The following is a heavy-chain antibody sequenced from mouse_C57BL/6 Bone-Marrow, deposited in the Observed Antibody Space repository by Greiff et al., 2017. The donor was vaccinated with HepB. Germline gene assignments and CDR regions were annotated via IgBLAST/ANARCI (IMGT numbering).Heavy chain of an antibody. CDR2: IDPENGDT. CDR3: TPNWDFDY. CDR1: GFNIKDDY. J-gene: IGHJ2*01. Sequence: EVKLQESGAELVRPGASVKLSCTASGFNIKDDYMHWVKQRPEQGLEWIGWIDPENGDTEYASKFQGKATITADTSSNTAYLQLSSLTSGDTAVYYCTPNWDFDYWGQGTTLTVSS. D-gene: IGHD4-1*01. V-gene: IGHV14-4*01.